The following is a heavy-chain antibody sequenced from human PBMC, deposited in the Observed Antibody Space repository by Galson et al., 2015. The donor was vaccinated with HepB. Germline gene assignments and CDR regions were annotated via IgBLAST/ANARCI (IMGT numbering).Heavy chain of an antibody. J-gene: IGHJ4*02. D-gene: IGHD2-21*02. V-gene: IGHV3-7*03. CDR2: IKQDGSEK. Sequence: SLRLSCAASGFTFSSYWMSWVRQAPGKGLEWVSNIKQDGSEKYYVDSVKGRFTISRDTSKNTLYLQMDSLRVEDTAIYHCAKATRTYCGADCPDSWGQGTLVTVSS. CDR1: GFTFSSYW. CDR3: AKATRTYCGADCPDS.